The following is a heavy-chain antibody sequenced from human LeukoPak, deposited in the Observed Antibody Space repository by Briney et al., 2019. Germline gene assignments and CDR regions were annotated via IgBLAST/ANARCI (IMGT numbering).Heavy chain of an antibody. V-gene: IGHV3-74*01. CDR1: GFTFSNYW. D-gene: IGHD6-13*01. J-gene: IGHJ5*02. CDR3: VRDGSTWANWFDP. Sequence: PGGSLRLSCAASGFTFSNYWMHWVRQAPGKGLVWVSRINSDGSSTSYADSVKGRFTISRDNAKNTLYVQMNSLRDEDTAVYYCVRDGSTWANWFDPWGQGTLVTVSS. CDR2: INSDGSST.